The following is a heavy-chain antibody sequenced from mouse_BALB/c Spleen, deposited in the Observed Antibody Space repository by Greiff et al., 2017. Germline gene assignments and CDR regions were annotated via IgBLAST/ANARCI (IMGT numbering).Heavy chain of an antibody. Sequence: VQLKQSGPELVKPGASVKISCKASGYTFTDYNMHWVKQSHGKSLEWIGYIYPYNGGTGYNQKFKSKATLTVDNSSSTAYMELRSLTSEDSAVYYCARMITHYFDYWGQGTTLTVSS. CDR1: GYTFTDYN. D-gene: IGHD2-4*01. V-gene: IGHV1S29*02. J-gene: IGHJ2*01. CDR2: IYPYNGGT. CDR3: ARMITHYFDY.